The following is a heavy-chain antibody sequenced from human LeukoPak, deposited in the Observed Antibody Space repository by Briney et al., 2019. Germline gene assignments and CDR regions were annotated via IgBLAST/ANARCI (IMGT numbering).Heavy chain of an antibody. J-gene: IGHJ4*02. CDR3: ARESQEKYYFDY. CDR1: GGSISSSSYY. Sequence: PSETLSLTCTVSGGSISSSSYYWSWIRQPPGKGLEWIGYIYYSGSTDYNPSLKSRVTISVDTSKNQFSLKLSSVTAADTAVYYCARESQEKYYFDYWGQGTLVPVSS. D-gene: IGHD5-24*01. V-gene: IGHV4-61*01. CDR2: IYYSGST.